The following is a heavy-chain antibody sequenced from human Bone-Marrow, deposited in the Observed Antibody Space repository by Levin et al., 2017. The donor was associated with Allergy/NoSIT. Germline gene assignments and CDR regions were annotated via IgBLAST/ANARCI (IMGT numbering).Heavy chain of an antibody. CDR1: GGSISNGDYY. CDR2: SFYSGTT. V-gene: IGHV4-39*01. Sequence: SQTLSLTCTVSGGSISNGDYYWSWIRQPPGKGLEWIGSSFYSGTTFYNPSLKSRVSISVDTSKNQFSLSLSSVTAADTAVYYCATLSAGLFFDYWGQGALVIVSS. D-gene: IGHD6-13*01. CDR3: ATLSAGLFFDY. J-gene: IGHJ4*02.